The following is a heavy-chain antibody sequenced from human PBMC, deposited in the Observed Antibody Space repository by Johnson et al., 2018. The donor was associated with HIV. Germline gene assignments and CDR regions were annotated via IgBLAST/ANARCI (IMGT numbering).Heavy chain of an antibody. CDR3: ASGAAAAPDAFDI. V-gene: IGHV3-73*01. D-gene: IGHD6-13*01. CDR1: GFTFSSYG. Sequence: MQLVESGGGVVQRGGSLRLSCVASGFTFSSYGMHWVRQAPGKGLEWVGRIRNKGKNYATEYGASVNGRFTISRDNSKNTLYLQMNSLRAEDTAVYYCASGAAAAPDAFDIWGQGTMVTVSS. J-gene: IGHJ3*02. CDR2: IRNKGKNYAT.